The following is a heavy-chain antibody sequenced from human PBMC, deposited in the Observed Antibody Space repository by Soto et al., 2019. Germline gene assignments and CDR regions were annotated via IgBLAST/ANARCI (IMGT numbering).Heavy chain of an antibody. CDR2: IDYRGST. V-gene: IGHV4-59*08. D-gene: IGHD2-15*01. J-gene: IGHJ4*02. CDR3: ARQRGSGGSPRPLDD. CDR1: GASISSYY. Sequence: SETLSLTCTVSGASISSYYWNWIRQPPGKGLEWIGYIDYRGSTNYNPSLTSRVTISVDTSKNQFSLKLSSVTAADTAVYYCARQRGSGGSPRPLDDWGQGTLVTVSS.